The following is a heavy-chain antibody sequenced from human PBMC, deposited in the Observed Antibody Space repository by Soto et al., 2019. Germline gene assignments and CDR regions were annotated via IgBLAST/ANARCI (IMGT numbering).Heavy chain of an antibody. V-gene: IGHV3-21*01. J-gene: IGHJ3*02. CDR1: GFTFSSYS. D-gene: IGHD4-17*01. Sequence: GGSLRLSCAASGFTFSSYSMNWVRQAPGKGLEWVSSISSSSSYIYYADSVKGRLTISRDNAKNSLYLQMNSLRAEDTAVYYCARDSRGTVTPGAFDIWGQGTMVTVSS. CDR3: ARDSRGTVTPGAFDI. CDR2: ISSSSSYI.